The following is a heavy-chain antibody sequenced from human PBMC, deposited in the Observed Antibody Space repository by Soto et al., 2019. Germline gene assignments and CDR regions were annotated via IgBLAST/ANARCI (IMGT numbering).Heavy chain of an antibody. Sequence: PWGSLSLSCAASGGTFSSYSMSWGRQGPGKGLGWVSASSGSGGSTYYADSVKGRFTISRDNSKNTLYLQMISLIAEDTAVYYCAKSNVGLAVAGDLDYWGQGTLVTVSS. CDR3: AKSNVGLAVAGDLDY. J-gene: IGHJ4*02. D-gene: IGHD6-19*01. CDR1: GGTFSSYS. V-gene: IGHV3-23*01. CDR2: SSGSGGST.